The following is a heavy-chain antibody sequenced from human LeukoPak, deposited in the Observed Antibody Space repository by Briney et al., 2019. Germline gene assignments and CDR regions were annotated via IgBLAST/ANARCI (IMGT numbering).Heavy chain of an antibody. D-gene: IGHD1-26*01. CDR2: ITGTGGST. V-gene: IGHV3-23*01. Sequence: GGSLRLSCAASGFTFSSYAMSWVRQAPGKGLEWVSSITGTGGSTYYADSVRFTISRDNSKNTLYLQMNSLRAEDTAIYYCAKPVLEFSGSYGAFDMWGQGTMVTVSS. CDR3: AKPVLEFSGSYGAFDM. J-gene: IGHJ3*02. CDR1: GFTFSSYA.